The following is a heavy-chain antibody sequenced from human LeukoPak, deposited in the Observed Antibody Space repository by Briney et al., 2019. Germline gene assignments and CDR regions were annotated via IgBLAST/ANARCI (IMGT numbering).Heavy chain of an antibody. CDR2: IRYDGSNK. CDR3: ARLGYCSSTSCYAAGAYFDY. Sequence: GGSLRLSCAASGFIFSSYGMHWVRQAPGKGLEWVAFIRYDGSNKYYADSVKGRFTISRDNSKNTLYLQMNSLRAEDTAVYYCARLGYCSSTSCYAAGAYFDYWGQGTLVTVSS. CDR1: GFIFSSYG. D-gene: IGHD2-2*01. V-gene: IGHV3-30*02. J-gene: IGHJ4*02.